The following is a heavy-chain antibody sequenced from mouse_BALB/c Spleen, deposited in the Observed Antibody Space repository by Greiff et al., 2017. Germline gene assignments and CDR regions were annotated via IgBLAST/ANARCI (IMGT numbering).Heavy chain of an antibody. CDR1: GFTFSSFG. CDR3: ARPYYGYDEAWFAY. Sequence: EVKVVESGGGLVQPGGSRKLSCAASGFTFSSFGMHWVRQAPEKGLEWVAYISSGSSTIYYADTVKGRFTISRDNPKNTLFLQMTSLRSEDTAMYYCARPYYGYDEAWFAYWGQGTLVTVSA. J-gene: IGHJ3*01. V-gene: IGHV5-17*02. D-gene: IGHD2-9*01. CDR2: ISSGSSTI.